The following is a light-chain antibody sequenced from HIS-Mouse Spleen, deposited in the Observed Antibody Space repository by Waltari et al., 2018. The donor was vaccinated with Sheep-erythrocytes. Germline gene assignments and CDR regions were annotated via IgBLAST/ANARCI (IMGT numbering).Light chain of an antibody. CDR2: DVS. CDR1: SSDVGGYNY. CDR3: CSYAGSYNYV. Sequence: QSALTQPRSVSGSPGQSVTISCTGTSSDVGGYNYVSWNQQHPGKAPKLMIYDVSKRPSGVPDRFSGSKSGNTASLTISGLQAEDEADYYCCSYAGSYNYVFGTGTKVTVL. J-gene: IGLJ1*01. V-gene: IGLV2-11*01.